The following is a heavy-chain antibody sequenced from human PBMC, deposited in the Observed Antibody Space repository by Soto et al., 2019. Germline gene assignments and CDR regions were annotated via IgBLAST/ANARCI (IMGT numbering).Heavy chain of an antibody. D-gene: IGHD4-17*01. V-gene: IGHV4-34*01. Sequence: PGKGLEWIGEINHSGSTNYNPSLKSRVTLSVDTSKNQFSLKLSSVTAADTAVYYCARGEDDYGDYALVYWGQGILVSVSS. CDR2: INHSGST. J-gene: IGHJ4*02. CDR3: ARGEDDYGDYALVY.